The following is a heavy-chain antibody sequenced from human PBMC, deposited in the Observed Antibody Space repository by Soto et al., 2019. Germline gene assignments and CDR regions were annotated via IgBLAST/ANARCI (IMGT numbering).Heavy chain of an antibody. J-gene: IGHJ5*02. V-gene: IGHV4-39*01. CDR3: AGVPVSSGYCSGGSCYSGWFDP. D-gene: IGHD2-15*01. Sequence: SETLPLTCTVSGGSISSSSYYWGWIRQPPGKGLEWIGSIYYSGSTYYNPSLKSRVTISVDTSKNQFSLKLSSVTAADTAVYYCAGVPVSSGYCSGGSCYSGWFDPWGQGTLVTVSS. CDR1: GGSISSSSYY. CDR2: IYYSGST.